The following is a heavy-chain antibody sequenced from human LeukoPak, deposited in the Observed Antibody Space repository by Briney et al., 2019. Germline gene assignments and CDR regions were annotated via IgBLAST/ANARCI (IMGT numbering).Heavy chain of an antibody. D-gene: IGHD2/OR15-2a*01. V-gene: IGHV3-21*01. J-gene: IGHJ4*02. Sequence: GGSLRLSCAASGFTFSSYSMNWVRQAPGKGLEWVSSISSSSSYIYYADSVKGRFTISRDNAKNSLYLQMNSLRAEDTAVYYCARVSMNWGFSHDYWGQGTLVTVSS. CDR1: GFTFSSYS. CDR2: ISSSSSYI. CDR3: ARVSMNWGFSHDY.